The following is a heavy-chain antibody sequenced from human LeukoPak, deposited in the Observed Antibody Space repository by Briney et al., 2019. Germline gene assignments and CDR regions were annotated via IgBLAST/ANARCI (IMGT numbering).Heavy chain of an antibody. CDR2: INHSGST. CDR1: GYSISSGYY. Sequence: PSETLSLTCTVSGYSISSGYYWSWIRQPPGKGLEWIGEINHSGSTNYNPSLKSRVTISVDTSKNQFSLKLSSVTAADTAVYYCARTLLTYYYGSGSYLTFDYWGQGTLVTVSS. CDR3: ARTLLTYYYGSGSYLTFDY. V-gene: IGHV4-38-2*02. D-gene: IGHD3-10*01. J-gene: IGHJ4*02.